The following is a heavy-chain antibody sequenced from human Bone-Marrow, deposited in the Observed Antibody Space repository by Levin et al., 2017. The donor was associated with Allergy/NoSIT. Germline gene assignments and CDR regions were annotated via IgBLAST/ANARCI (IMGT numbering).Heavy chain of an antibody. J-gene: IGHJ6*02. D-gene: IGHD2-15*01. CDR2: FDPEEDER. CDR1: GYTLTELS. V-gene: IGHV1-24*01. CDR3: ATGDCSAGSCYGGYYGMDV. Sequence: VASVKVSCKVSGYTLTELSMHWVRQAPGKGLEWMGGFDPEEDERIYAQKFQGRFNMTEDTATDTAYMELSSLRDEDTAVYFCATGDCSAGSCYGGYYGMDVWGQGTTVIVSS.